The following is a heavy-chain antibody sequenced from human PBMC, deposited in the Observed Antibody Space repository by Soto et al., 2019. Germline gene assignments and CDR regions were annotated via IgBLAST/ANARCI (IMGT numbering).Heavy chain of an antibody. Sequence: GGSLRLSCAASGFTFSSYAMSWVRQAPGKGLEWVSAISGSGGSTYYADSVKGRFTISRDNSKNTLYLQMNSLRAEDTAVYYCAKVAEGSSSWYGDYYYGMDVWGQGTTVTVSS. CDR1: GFTFSSYA. J-gene: IGHJ6*02. D-gene: IGHD6-13*01. V-gene: IGHV3-23*01. CDR2: ISGSGGST. CDR3: AKVAEGSSSWYGDYYYGMDV.